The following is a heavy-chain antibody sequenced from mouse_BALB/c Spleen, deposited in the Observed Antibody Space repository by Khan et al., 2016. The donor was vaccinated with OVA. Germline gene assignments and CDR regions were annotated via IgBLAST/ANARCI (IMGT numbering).Heavy chain of an antibody. J-gene: IGHJ3*02. D-gene: IGHD1-2*01. V-gene: IGHV14-3*02. CDR3: ARGATATAWFGY. CDR2: IDPANGNT. Sequence: VQLKESGTELVKTGASVKLSCTASGFNIKDTYIHWVKQRPEQGLEWVGRIDPANGNTKYDPKFQGKATITADTSSNTAYLQLSSLTSEDTAVYYCARGATATAWFGYWGQGTLVTGSA. CDR1: GFNIKDTY.